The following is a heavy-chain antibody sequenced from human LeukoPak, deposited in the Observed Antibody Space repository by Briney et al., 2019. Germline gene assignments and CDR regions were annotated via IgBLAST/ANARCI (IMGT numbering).Heavy chain of an antibody. V-gene: IGHV1-46*01. CDR2: IDPHGGTT. CDR1: GYTFSIYS. J-gene: IGHJ4*02. CDR3: AREGATREYTGDTWRYFFDF. D-gene: IGHD4-17*01. Sequence: ASAKVSCKASGYTFSIYSVHWVRQAPGQGLEWVGTIDPHGGTTSFAQKFQGRVTLTRDMSTNTVSMELRSLRYEDTAVYFCAREGATREYTGDTWRYFFDFWGQGTLVTVSS.